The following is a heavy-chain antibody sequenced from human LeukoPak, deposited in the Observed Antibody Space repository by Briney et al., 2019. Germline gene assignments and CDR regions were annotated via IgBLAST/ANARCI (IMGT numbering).Heavy chain of an antibody. CDR2: IYYSGST. J-gene: IGHJ3*02. Sequence: SETLSLTCTVSGGSISSSGYYWGWIRQPPGKGLEWIGSIYYSGSTYYNPSLKSRVTISVDTSKNQFSLKLTSVTAADTAVYFCARDFRFESDAFDIWGQGTMVTVSS. V-gene: IGHV4-39*07. CDR3: ARDFRFESDAFDI. CDR1: GGSISSSGYY.